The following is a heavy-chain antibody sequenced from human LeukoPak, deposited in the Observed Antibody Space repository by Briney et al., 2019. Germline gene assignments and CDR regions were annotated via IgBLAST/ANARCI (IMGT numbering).Heavy chain of an antibody. CDR3: ARDDGSIAAQSTNYYYYYYMDV. V-gene: IGHV1-69*05. J-gene: IGHJ6*03. CDR2: IIPIFGTA. D-gene: IGHD6-6*01. Sequence: SVRVSCKASGGTFSSYAISWVRQAHGQGREWMGGIIPIFGTANYSQKFQGRLTITTDESTTTAYMELSSLRSDDTAVYYCARDDGSIAAQSTNYYYYYYMDVWGKGTTVTVSS. CDR1: GGTFSSYA.